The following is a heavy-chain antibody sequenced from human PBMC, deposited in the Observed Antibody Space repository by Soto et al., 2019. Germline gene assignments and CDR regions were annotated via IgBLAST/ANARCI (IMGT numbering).Heavy chain of an antibody. Sequence: SETLSLTCTVSGGSISSYYWSWIRQPPGKGLEWIGYIYYSGSTNYNPSLKSRVTISVDTSKNQFSLKLSSVTAADTAVYYCARARYGSGSYWRTYYYYGMDVWGQGTTVTVSS. CDR1: GGSISSYY. V-gene: IGHV4-59*01. D-gene: IGHD3-10*01. J-gene: IGHJ6*02. CDR3: ARARYGSGSYWRTYYYYGMDV. CDR2: IYYSGST.